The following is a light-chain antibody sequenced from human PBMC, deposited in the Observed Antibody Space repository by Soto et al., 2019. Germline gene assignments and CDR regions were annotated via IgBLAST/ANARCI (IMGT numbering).Light chain of an antibody. CDR2: AAS. J-gene: IGKJ2*01. V-gene: IGKV1-39*01. CDR1: QSILNC. Sequence: DIQMTQSPSSLSASVGDRVTITCRSSQSILNCLNWYQQKPGEAPNLLIYAASTLQSGVQSRFGGSGCWTDFTLTISSLQREDFAPYYCQQSYSFPYSFGQGTKLEIK. CDR3: QQSYSFPYS.